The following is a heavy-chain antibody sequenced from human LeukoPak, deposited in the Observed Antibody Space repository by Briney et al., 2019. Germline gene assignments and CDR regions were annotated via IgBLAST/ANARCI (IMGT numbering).Heavy chain of an antibody. V-gene: IGHV4-34*01. Sequence: SETLSLTCAVYGGSFSGYYWSWIRQPPGKGLEWIGEINHSGSTNYNPSLKSRVTISVDTSKNQFSLKLSSVTAADTAVYYCARKHGRSVRGVKRVNWFDPWGQGTLVTVSS. D-gene: IGHD3-10*01. CDR2: INHSGST. CDR1: GGSFSGYY. CDR3: ARKHGRSVRGVKRVNWFDP. J-gene: IGHJ5*02.